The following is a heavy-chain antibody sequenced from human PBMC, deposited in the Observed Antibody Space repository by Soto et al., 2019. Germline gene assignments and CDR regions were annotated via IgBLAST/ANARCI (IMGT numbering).Heavy chain of an antibody. CDR1: GGSFSGYY. J-gene: IGHJ4*02. CDR2: INHSGST. Sequence: PSETLSLTCAVYGGSFSGYYWSWIRQPPGKGLEWIGEINHSGSTNYNPSLKSRVTISVDTSKNQFSLKLSSVTAADTAVYYCARVLRAVDFDYWGQGTLVTVSS. V-gene: IGHV4-34*01. CDR3: ARVLRAVDFDY.